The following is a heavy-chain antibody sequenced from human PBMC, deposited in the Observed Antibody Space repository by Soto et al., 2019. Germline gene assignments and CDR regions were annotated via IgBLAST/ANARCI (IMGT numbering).Heavy chain of an antibody. CDR3: LGGSSWYYFDY. CDR1: GFTFSSYG. Sequence: GGSLRLSCAASGFTFSSYGMHWVRQAPGKGLEWVAVISYDGSNKYYADSVKGRFTISRDNSKNTLYLQMNSLRAEDTAVYYCLGGSSWYYFDYWGQGTLVTVSS. V-gene: IGHV3-30*03. J-gene: IGHJ4*02. D-gene: IGHD6-13*01. CDR2: ISYDGSNK.